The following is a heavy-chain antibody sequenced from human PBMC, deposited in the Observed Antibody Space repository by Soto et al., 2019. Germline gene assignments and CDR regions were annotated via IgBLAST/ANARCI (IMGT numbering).Heavy chain of an antibody. CDR1: GFTFSSYW. CDR2: INSDGSST. Sequence: EVQLVESGGGLVQPGGSLRLSCAASGFTFSSYWMHWVRQAPGKGLVWVSHINSDGSSTNYADSVKGRFTISRDNAKNMLYLPMNSLRGEDTAVYYCARDPTGRGFLECEWSSDWFDPWCQGSLVAVAS. CDR3: ARDPTGRGFLECEWSSDWFDP. V-gene: IGHV3-74*01. D-gene: IGHD3-3*01. J-gene: IGHJ5*02.